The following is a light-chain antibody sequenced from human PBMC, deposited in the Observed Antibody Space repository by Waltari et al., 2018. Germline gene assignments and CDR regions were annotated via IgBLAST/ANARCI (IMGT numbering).Light chain of an antibody. Sequence: SCRASHMGDSYLAGDQQMPGQAPRLLIHMASNRATGIPARFSGSGSGTDFTLTISSLEPEDFAVYCCQQRSNWPRTFGQGTKVEIK. J-gene: IGKJ1*01. CDR1: HMGDSY. V-gene: IGKV3-11*01. CDR3: QQRSNWPRT. CDR2: MAS.